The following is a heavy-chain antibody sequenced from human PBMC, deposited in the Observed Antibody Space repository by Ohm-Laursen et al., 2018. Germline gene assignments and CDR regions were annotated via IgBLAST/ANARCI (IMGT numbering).Heavy chain of an antibody. J-gene: IGHJ5*02. D-gene: IGHD2-2*01. Sequence: TLSLTCAVYGGSFSGYYWSWIRQPPGKGLEWIGEINHSGSTNYNPSLKSRVTIPVDTTKQQFSLKLNSVTAADTAVYYCARQEGYCSSSSCYEVWFDPWGQGTLVTVSS. CDR1: GGSFSGYY. CDR2: INHSGST. CDR3: ARQEGYCSSSSCYEVWFDP. V-gene: IGHV4-34*01.